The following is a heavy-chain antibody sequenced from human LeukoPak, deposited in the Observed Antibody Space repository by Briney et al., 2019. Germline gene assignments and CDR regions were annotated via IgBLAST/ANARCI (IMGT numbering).Heavy chain of an antibody. J-gene: IGHJ4*02. D-gene: IGHD2/OR15-2a*01. V-gene: IGHV3-7*03. CDR1: GFTFSGYC. CDR2: IKEDGSEK. CDR3: ARRGSTDY. Sequence: GGSLRLSCAASGFTFSGYCMTWVRQAPGKGLEWVANIKEDGSEKYYADFVEGRFTISRDNAKNSLDLQMNSLRAEDTAVYYCARRGSTDYWGQGTLVTVS.